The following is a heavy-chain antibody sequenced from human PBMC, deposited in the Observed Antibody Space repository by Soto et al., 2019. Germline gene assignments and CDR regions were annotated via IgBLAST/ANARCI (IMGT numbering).Heavy chain of an antibody. Sequence: EVQLVESGGGLVQPGGSLRLSCAASGFTFSRYWMHWVRQAPGKGLVWVSRINSDGSSTNYADSVKGRFTISRDNARNTLFLQMDTLRAEDTAMYCYTRSGCSPYYYGMDVWAQGTTVTVSS. CDR1: GFTFSRYW. CDR3: TRSGCSPYYYGMDV. V-gene: IGHV3-74*01. CDR2: INSDGSST. J-gene: IGHJ6*02. D-gene: IGHD6-25*01.